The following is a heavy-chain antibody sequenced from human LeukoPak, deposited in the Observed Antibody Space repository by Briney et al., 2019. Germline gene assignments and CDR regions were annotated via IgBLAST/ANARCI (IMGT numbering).Heavy chain of an antibody. CDR2: IYYSGST. V-gene: IGHV4-39*01. Sequence: SETLSLTCTVSGGSISSSSYYWGWIRQPPGKGLEWIGSIYYSGSTYYNPSLKSRVTISVDTSKNQFSLKLSSVTAADTAVYYCARRSSYYYYGMDVWGQGTTVTVSS. J-gene: IGHJ6*02. CDR1: GGSISSSSYY. D-gene: IGHD1-26*01. CDR3: ARRSSYYYYGMDV.